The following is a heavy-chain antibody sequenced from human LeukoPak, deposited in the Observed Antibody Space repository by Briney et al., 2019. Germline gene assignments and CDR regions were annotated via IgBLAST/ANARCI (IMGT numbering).Heavy chain of an antibody. Sequence: PGGSLRLSCAASGFTFSDYYMSWVRQAPGKGLEWVSAISGSGGSTYYADSVKGRFTISRDNSKNTLYLQMNSLRAEDTAVYYCARVTVTTFSPTDYMDVWGKGTTVTISS. D-gene: IGHD4-17*01. CDR3: ARVTVTTFSPTDYMDV. V-gene: IGHV3-23*01. CDR2: ISGSGGST. J-gene: IGHJ6*03. CDR1: GFTFSDYY.